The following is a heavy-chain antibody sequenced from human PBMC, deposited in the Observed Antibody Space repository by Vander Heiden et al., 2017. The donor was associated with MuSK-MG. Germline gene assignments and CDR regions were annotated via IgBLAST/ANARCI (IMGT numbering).Heavy chain of an antibody. D-gene: IGHD3-10*01. Sequence: EVQLVESGGGLVQPGGSLRLSCAASGFTFSTYWMTWVRQAPGKGLEWVATIKQDGSETSYVDSGKGRFTISRDNAKNSLYLQMNSPTADETDVYYCARDGSGFGYGPGVLDVWVQVTTVTVS. V-gene: IGHV3-7*01. CDR3: ARDGSGFGYGPGVLDV. CDR1: GFTFSTYW. J-gene: IGHJ6*02. CDR2: IKQDGSET.